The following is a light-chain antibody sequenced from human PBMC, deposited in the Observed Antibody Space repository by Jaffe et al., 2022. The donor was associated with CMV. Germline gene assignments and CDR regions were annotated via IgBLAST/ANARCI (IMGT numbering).Light chain of an antibody. CDR1: QSVRSN. Sequence: EIVMTQSPATLSMSPGERATLSCRASQSVRSNLAWYQQKPGQAPRLLIYDASTRATGIPARFSGSGSGTEFTLTISSLQSEDFAVYYCQQYNNWPRTFGQGTKLEIK. CDR3: QQYNNWPRT. CDR2: DAS. J-gene: IGKJ2*01. V-gene: IGKV3-15*01.